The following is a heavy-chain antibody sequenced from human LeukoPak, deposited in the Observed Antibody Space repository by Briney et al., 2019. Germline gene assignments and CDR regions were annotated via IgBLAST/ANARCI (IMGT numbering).Heavy chain of an antibody. V-gene: IGHV1-24*01. Sequence: ASVKVSCKVSGYTLTELSMHWVRQAPGKGLEWMGGFDPEDGETIYAQKFQGRVTMTEDTSTDTAYMELSSLRSEDTAVYYCAVIRLTGYSYGYWYFDLWGRGTLVTVSS. CDR3: AVIRLTGYSYGYWYFDL. CDR1: GYTLTELS. J-gene: IGHJ2*01. D-gene: IGHD5-18*01. CDR2: FDPEDGET.